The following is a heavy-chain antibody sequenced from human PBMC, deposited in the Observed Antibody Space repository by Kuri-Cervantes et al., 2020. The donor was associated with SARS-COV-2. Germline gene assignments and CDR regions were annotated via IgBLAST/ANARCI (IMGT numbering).Heavy chain of an antibody. CDR1: GFTFSSYG. D-gene: IGHD5-12*01. CDR2: ISFGGTNK. CDR3: AKDRVRRGYSGYVILDY. Sequence: GGSLRLSCAASGFTFSSYGMHWVRQAPGKGLEWVAVISFGGTNKYYADSVKGRFTISRDNSKNTLYLQMNSPRAEDTAVYYCAKDRVRRGYSGYVILDYWGQGTLVTVSS. V-gene: IGHV3-30*18. J-gene: IGHJ4*02.